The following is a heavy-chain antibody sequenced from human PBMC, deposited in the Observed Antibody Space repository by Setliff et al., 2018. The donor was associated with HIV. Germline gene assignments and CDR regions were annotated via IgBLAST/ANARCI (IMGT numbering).Heavy chain of an antibody. V-gene: IGHV4-39*07. D-gene: IGHD3-9*01. J-gene: IGHJ4*02. CDR2: IYYSGST. CDR1: GGSISSSSYY. Sequence: LSLTCTVSGGSISSSSYYWGWIRQPPGKGLEWIGSIYYSGSTYYNPSLKSRVTISVDTSKNQFSLKLSSVTAADTAVYYCARGEGGFLDFDLVLTTFDFWGQGTPVTVSS. CDR3: ARGEGGFLDFDLVLTTFDF.